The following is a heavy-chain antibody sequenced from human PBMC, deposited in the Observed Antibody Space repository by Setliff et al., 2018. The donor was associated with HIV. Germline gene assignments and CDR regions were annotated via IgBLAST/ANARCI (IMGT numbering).Heavy chain of an antibody. CDR2: ISGRSSDP. CDR1: GFIFSDYY. D-gene: IGHD5-18*01. CDR3: VRDQWGYSYGYYYYYYMDV. J-gene: IGHJ6*03. Sequence: PGGSLRLSCVTSGFIFSDYYMGWIRQAPGKGLEWVSYISGRSSDPNYADSVKGRFTISRDNAKNSVYLQMNSLRAEDTAMYYCVRDQWGYSYGYYYYYYMDVWGKGTTVTVSS. V-gene: IGHV3-11*05.